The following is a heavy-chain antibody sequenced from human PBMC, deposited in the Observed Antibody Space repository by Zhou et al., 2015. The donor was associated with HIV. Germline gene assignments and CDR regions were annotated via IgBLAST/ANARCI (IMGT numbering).Heavy chain of an antibody. D-gene: IGHD4-23*01. CDR3: ARDITPTGGNPPDY. CDR1: GYTFTSYS. CDR2: INPSGGST. Sequence: QVQLVQSGAEVKKPGASVKVSCKASGYTFTSYSMHWVRQAPGQGLEWMGIINPSGGSTTYAQKFQGRVTMTRDTSTSTVYMELSTLTSDDTAVYYCARDITPTGGNPPDYWGQGTLSPSPQ. V-gene: IGHV1-46*01. J-gene: IGHJ4*02.